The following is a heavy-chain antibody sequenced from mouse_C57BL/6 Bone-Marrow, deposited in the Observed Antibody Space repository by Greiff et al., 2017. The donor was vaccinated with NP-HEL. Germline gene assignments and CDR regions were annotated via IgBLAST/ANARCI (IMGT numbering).Heavy chain of an antibody. CDR1: GYTFTSYW. CDR2: IHPNSGST. V-gene: IGHV1-64*01. Sequence: VQLQQPGAELVKPGASVKLSCKASGYTFTSYWMHWVKQRPGQGLEWIGMIHPNSGSTNYNEKFKSKATLTVDKSSSTAYMQLSSLTSEDSAVYYCARGTYGSFYWYFDVWGTGTTVTVSS. D-gene: IGHD1-1*01. CDR3: ARGTYGSFYWYFDV. J-gene: IGHJ1*03.